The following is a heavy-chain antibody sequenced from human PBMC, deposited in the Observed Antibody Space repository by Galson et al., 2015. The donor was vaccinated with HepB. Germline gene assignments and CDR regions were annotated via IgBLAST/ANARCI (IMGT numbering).Heavy chain of an antibody. Sequence: QLQLQESGSGLVEPSQTLSLTCVVSGGSISSGGYSWSWIRQPPGKGLEWIGYMYHDGSTYYNPSLKSRVTISVDRSKNQCSLKLNSVTAADTAVYYCARVGYYYYDMDVWGQGTTVTVSS. CDR3: ARVGYYYYDMDV. V-gene: IGHV4-30-2*01. CDR1: GGSISSGGYS. CDR2: MYHDGST. J-gene: IGHJ6*02.